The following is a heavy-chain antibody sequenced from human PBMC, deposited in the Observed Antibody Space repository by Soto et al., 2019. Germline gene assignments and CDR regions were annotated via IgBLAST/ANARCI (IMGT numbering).Heavy chain of an antibody. D-gene: IGHD6-6*01. CDR1: GFTFNNYA. J-gene: IGHJ4*02. Sequence: PGGSLRLSCAASGFTFNNYAVSWARQTPGKGLEWVATISASGAYTFYADSVKGRFTISRDNYQNTLFLHMRSLRAGDTATYYCAKEAIAARPYYFDHWGQGTLVTVSS. CDR3: AKEAIAARPYYFDH. CDR2: ISASGAYT. V-gene: IGHV3-23*01.